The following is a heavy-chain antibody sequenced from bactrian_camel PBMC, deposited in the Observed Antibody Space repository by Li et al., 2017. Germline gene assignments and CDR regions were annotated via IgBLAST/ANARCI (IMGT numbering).Heavy chain of an antibody. CDR1: GFTFSSSD. Sequence: HVQLVESGGGLVQPGGSLRLSCTASGFTFSSSDMSWGRQIPGKGLEWVSTIYSDDSDTGYADSVKGRFTISRDNAKNTVYLQMNSLKSEDTALYYCANEGFIEARTVGGLGYWGQGTQVTVS. V-gene: IGHV3S7*01. CDR3: ANEGFIEARTVGGLGY. D-gene: IGHD6*01. CDR2: IYSDDSDT. J-gene: IGHJ6*01.